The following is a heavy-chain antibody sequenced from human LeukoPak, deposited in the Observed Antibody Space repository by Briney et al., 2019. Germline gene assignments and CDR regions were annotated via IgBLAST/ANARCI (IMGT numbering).Heavy chain of an antibody. CDR2: ISSSSSYI. CDR1: GFTFSSYS. V-gene: IGHV3-21*01. J-gene: IGHJ5*02. Sequence: PGGSLRLSCAASGFTFSSYSMNWVRQAPGKGLEWVSSISSSSSYIYYADSVKGRFTISRDNAKNSLYLQMNSLRAEDTAVYYCAKEHYGSGILNWFDPWGQGTLVTVSS. D-gene: IGHD3-10*01. CDR3: AKEHYGSGILNWFDP.